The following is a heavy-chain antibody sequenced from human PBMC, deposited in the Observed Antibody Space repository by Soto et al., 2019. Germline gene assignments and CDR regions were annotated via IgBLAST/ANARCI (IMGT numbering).Heavy chain of an antibody. CDR1: GFTLSSYW. CDR3: VRDSDADC. V-gene: IGHV3-7*01. J-gene: IGHJ4*02. Sequence: PGGSLRLSCAASGFTLSSYWMNWVRQAPGKGLEWVANIKQDGSEKYYVDSVKGRFTISRDNAKNSLYLQMDSLRADDTAVYYCVRDSDADCWGQGTLVTVSS. CDR2: IKQDGSEK.